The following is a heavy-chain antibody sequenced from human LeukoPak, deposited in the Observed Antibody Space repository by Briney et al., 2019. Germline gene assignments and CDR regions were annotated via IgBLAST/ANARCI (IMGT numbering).Heavy chain of an antibody. D-gene: IGHD6-19*01. CDR2: INHSGST. V-gene: IGHV4-34*01. J-gene: IGHJ4*02. CDR3: ARDHGSGWYSYLDD. Sequence: SETLSLTCTVSGGSISTYYWSWIRQPPGKGLEWIGEINHSGSTNYNPSLKSRVTISVDTSKNQFSLKLSSVTAADTAVYYCARDHGSGWYSYLDDWGQGTLVTVSS. CDR1: GGSISTYY.